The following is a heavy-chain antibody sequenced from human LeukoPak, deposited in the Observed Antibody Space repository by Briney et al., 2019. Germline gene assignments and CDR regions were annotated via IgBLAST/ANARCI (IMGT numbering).Heavy chain of an antibody. CDR1: GFTFSNTW. CDR2: INQDGGTR. J-gene: IGHJ4*02. Sequence: QPGGSLRLSCAASGFTFSNTWMAWVRQAPGKGLDWVANINQDGGTRQYADSVRGRFTISRDNAKNSLYLEMNSLRAEDTGLYHCARDMTGNLDYWGQGTLVTVSS. CDR3: ARDMTGNLDY. V-gene: IGHV3-7*01.